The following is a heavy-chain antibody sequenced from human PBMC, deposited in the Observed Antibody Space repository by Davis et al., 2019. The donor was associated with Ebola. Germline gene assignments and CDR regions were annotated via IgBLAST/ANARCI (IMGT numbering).Heavy chain of an antibody. CDR3: ARVGHHQLQQSYYFDY. J-gene: IGHJ4*02. CDR1: GGSFSGYY. CDR2: INHSGST. D-gene: IGHD2-2*01. V-gene: IGHV4-34*01. Sequence: PSETLSLTCAVYGGSFSGYYWSWIRQPPGKGLEWIGEINHSGSTNYNPSLKSRVTISVDTSKNQFSLKLSSVTAADTAVYYCARVGHHQLQQSYYFDYWGQGTLVTVSS.